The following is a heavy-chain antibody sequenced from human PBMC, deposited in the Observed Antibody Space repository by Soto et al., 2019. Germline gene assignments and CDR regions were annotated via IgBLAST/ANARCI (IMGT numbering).Heavy chain of an antibody. Sequence: GVLRLPRAASGFTFSSYSMNWVRQVPGKGLEWVSYISITSSTIYYADSVKGRLTISRDNAKNSLYLQMHSLRDGDTAVYYCARVKVVTATDFWGQGTLVTVSS. CDR1: GFTFSSYS. CDR2: ISITSSTI. CDR3: ARVKVVTATDF. V-gene: IGHV3-48*02. J-gene: IGHJ4*02. D-gene: IGHD2-21*02.